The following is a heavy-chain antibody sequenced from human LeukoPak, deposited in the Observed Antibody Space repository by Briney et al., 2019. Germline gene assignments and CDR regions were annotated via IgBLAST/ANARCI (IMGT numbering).Heavy chain of an antibody. CDR3: VKSGGYGLIDY. Sequence: SETLSLTCAVSGVSISGSYYYWGWLRQPPGKGLEWIGNIYYSGSTYYNASLQSRITISIDTTKNQFSLRLNSVTAADTAMYFCVKSGGYGLIDYWGQGTLVTVSS. CDR2: IYYSGST. V-gene: IGHV4-39*01. J-gene: IGHJ4*02. D-gene: IGHD1-26*01. CDR1: GVSISGSYYY.